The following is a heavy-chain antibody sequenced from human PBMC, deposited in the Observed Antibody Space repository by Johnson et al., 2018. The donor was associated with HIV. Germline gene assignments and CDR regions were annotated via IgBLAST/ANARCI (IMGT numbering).Heavy chain of an antibody. CDR1: GFTVSSNY. V-gene: IGHV3-66*01. Sequence: VQLVESGGNLVQPGGSLRLSCAASGFTVSSNYMTWVRQAPGKGLEWVSVIYSGGSTYYADSVKGRFTISRDNSKNTLYLQMNSLRAEDTAVYYCAKDLSVVVPAAPDAFDIWGQGTMVTVSS. CDR3: AKDLSVVVPAAPDAFDI. D-gene: IGHD2-2*01. CDR2: IYSGGST. J-gene: IGHJ3*02.